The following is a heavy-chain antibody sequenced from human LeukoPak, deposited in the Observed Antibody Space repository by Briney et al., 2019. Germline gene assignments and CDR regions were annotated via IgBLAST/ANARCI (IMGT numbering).Heavy chain of an antibody. CDR1: EYSFTDYW. V-gene: IGHV5-51*01. CDR3: ARHRAAAEGGALDY. CDR2: IHPRDSEI. J-gene: IGHJ4*02. D-gene: IGHD6-13*01. Sequence: GESLKISCKGSEYSFTDYWIAWVRQPPGQGLEWMGLIHPRDSEIRNSPSFQGQVTISADKSINTAYLQWSSLKASDNAMYYCARHRAAAEGGALDYWGQGTLVTVSS.